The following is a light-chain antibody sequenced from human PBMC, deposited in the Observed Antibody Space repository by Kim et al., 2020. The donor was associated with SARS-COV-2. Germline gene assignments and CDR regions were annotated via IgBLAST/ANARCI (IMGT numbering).Light chain of an antibody. V-gene: IGKV1-39*01. J-gene: IGKJ1*01. CDR2: TAS. Sequence: DIQMTQSPSSLSASVGDRVTITCRASQDISRYLNWYQQKPGKAPKLLIYTASSLESGVPSRFTGSGSETDFTLTISSLQPEEFGTYYCQQTYSASRTFGQGTKVESK. CDR1: QDISRY. CDR3: QQTYSASRT.